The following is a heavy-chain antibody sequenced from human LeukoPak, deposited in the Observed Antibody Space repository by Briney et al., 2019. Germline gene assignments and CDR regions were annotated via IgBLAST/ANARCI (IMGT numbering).Heavy chain of an antibody. CDR3: ARVGGTNYYYYGMDV. Sequence: SETLSLTCTVSGGSISSGGYYWSWIRQPPGKGLEWIGYIYDSGSTNYNPSLKSRVTISVDTSKNQFSLKLSSVTAADMAVYYCARVGGTNYYYYGMDVWGQGTTVTVSS. V-gene: IGHV4-61*08. CDR1: GGSISSGGYY. CDR2: IYDSGST. J-gene: IGHJ6*02. D-gene: IGHD3-10*01.